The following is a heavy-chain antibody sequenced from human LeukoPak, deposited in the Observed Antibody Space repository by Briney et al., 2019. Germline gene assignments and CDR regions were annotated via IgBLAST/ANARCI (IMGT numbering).Heavy chain of an antibody. D-gene: IGHD6-19*01. CDR1: GGSISSYY. J-gene: IGHJ4*02. CDR3: ARVTPGSLVAVAEYFDC. V-gene: IGHV4-4*07. Sequence: SETLSLTCTVSGGSISSYYWSWIRQPAGKGLEWIGRIYTSGSTNYNPSLKSRVTMSVDTSKNQFSLKLSSVTAADTAVYYCARVTPGSLVAVAEYFDCWGQGTLVTVSS. CDR2: IYTSGST.